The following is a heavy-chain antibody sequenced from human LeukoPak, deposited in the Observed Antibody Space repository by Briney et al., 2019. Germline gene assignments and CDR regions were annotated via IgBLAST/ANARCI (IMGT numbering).Heavy chain of an antibody. D-gene: IGHD2-2*01. CDR3: ARDLAGSAAFDY. J-gene: IGHJ4*02. V-gene: IGHV3-21*01. CDR2: ISSSSSYI. Sequence: GGSLRLFCAASGFTFSSYSMNWVRQAPGKGLEWVSSISSSSSYIYYADSVKGRFTISRDNARNSLYLQMNSLRAEGTAVYYCARDLAGSAAFDYWGQGTLVTVSS. CDR1: GFTFSSYS.